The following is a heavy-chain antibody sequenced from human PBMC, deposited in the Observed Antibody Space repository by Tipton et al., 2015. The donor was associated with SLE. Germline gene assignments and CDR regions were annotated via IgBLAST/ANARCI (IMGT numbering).Heavy chain of an antibody. CDR1: GGSFSGYY. CDR2: INHSGST. Sequence: TLSLTCAVYGGSFSGYYWSWIRQPPGKGLEWIGEINHSGSTNYNPSLKSRVTISVDTSKNQFSLKLSSVTAADTAVYYCARARIAAAGTPYCFQHWGQGTLVTVSS. V-gene: IGHV4-34*01. D-gene: IGHD6-13*01. J-gene: IGHJ1*01. CDR3: ARARIAAAGTPYCFQH.